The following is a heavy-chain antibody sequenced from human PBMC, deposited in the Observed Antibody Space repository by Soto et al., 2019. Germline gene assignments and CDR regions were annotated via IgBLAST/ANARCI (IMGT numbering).Heavy chain of an antibody. CDR1: GYSFTSLD. Sequence: ASVKVSCKASGYSFTSLDINWVRQTAGQGLEWMGWMQPSTGRTGYSKNFQDRVTISRDTSASTAYMELSSLTSEDTATYYCAREAYYSILSCFDYWGQGALVTVSS. CDR2: MQPSTGRT. CDR3: AREAYYSILSCFDY. D-gene: IGHD2-2*01. V-gene: IGHV1-8*01. J-gene: IGHJ4*02.